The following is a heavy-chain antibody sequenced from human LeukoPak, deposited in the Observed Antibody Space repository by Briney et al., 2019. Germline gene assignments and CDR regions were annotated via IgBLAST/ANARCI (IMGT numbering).Heavy chain of an antibody. CDR2: TSSDLNVK. CDR3: AREGYFGSGSPPSLYFDY. Sequence: GGSLRLSCAASGFTFRNYVIHWVRQAPGKGLEWVAVTSSDLNVKLYADSVKGRFTISRDNSRSTLYLQMNSLRPEDTAIYYCAREGYFGSGSPPSLYFDYWGQGTLVTVSS. CDR1: GFTFRNYV. D-gene: IGHD3-10*01. J-gene: IGHJ4*02. V-gene: IGHV3-30-3*01.